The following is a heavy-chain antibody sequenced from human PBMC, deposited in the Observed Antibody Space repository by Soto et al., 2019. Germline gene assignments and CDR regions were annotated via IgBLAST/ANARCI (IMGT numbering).Heavy chain of an antibody. CDR1: GYTFTSYY. V-gene: IGHV1-2*02. CDR2: INPKFGDT. D-gene: IGHD3-10*01. Sequence: QVQLVQSGADVKEPGDSVRVSCEASGYTFTSYYIHWVRQAPGQGLEWMGWINPKFGDTTYAQDFQGRVSMTRDMSISTVYLELSRLTYDDTAIYYCARNMDYYYGPGSGNGHGFWGQGSTVTVFS. CDR3: ARNMDYYYGPGSGNGHGF. J-gene: IGHJ6*02.